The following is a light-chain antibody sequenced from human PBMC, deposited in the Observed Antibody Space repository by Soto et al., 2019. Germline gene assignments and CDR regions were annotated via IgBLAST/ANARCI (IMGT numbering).Light chain of an antibody. CDR3: QQYYSYPLT. J-gene: IGKJ4*01. V-gene: IGKV1-8*01. CDR2: AAS. Sequence: AIRMTQSPSSLSASTGDRFTITCRASQGISSYLAWYQQKPGKAPKLLIYAASTLQSGVPSRFSGSGSGTDFTLTISCMQSEDFPTYYCQQYYSYPLTFGGGTKVDI. CDR1: QGISSY.